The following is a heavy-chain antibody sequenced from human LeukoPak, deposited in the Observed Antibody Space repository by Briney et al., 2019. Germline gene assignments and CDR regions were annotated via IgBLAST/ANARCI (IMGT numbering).Heavy chain of an antibody. V-gene: IGHV5-51*01. Sequence: GESLKISCKGSGYSFTSYWIGWVRQMPGKGLEWMGITYPGDSDTRYSPSFQGQVTISADKSISTAYLQWSSLKASDTAMYYCARRKGSRDQRLYYYGMDVWGQGTTVTVSS. CDR2: TYPGDSDT. CDR3: ARRKGSRDQRLYYYGMDV. D-gene: IGHD3-10*01. J-gene: IGHJ6*02. CDR1: GYSFTSYW.